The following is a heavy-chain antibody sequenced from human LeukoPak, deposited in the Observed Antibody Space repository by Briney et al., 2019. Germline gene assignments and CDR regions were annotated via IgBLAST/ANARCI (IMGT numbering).Heavy chain of an antibody. J-gene: IGHJ4*02. D-gene: IGHD3-10*01. CDR3: AGAPVIDYYGSGSYFDY. Sequence: GGSLRLSCAASGFTFSRYSFNWVRQAPGKGLEWVSYISSSGSTIHYADSVKGRFTISRDNAKNSLYLQMNSLRDEETAVYYCAGAPVIDYYGSGSYFDYWGQGTLVTVSS. CDR2: ISSSGSTI. V-gene: IGHV3-48*02. CDR1: GFTFSRYS.